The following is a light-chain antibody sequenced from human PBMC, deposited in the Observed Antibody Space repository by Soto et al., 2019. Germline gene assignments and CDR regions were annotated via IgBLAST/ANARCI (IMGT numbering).Light chain of an antibody. CDR3: QQYNNWPPP. CDR2: DAS. V-gene: IGKV3-11*01. CDR1: QSVSSY. Sequence: IVLTQSPVTLSLSPGERATLSCRASQSVSSYLAWYQQKPGQAPRLLIYDASNRATGIPARFSGSGSGTDFTLTIDSLQSEDFAVYYCQQYNNWPPPFGGGTKVDIK. J-gene: IGKJ4*01.